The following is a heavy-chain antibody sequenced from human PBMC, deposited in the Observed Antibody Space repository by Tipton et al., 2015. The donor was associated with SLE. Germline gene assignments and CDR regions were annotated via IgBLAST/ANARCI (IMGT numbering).Heavy chain of an antibody. CDR2: INHSGST. D-gene: IGHD6-13*01. CDR1: GGSISSHY. Sequence: TLSLTCTVSGGSISSHYWSWIRQPPGKGLEWIGEINHSGSTNYNPSLKSRVTISVDTFKNQFSLKLSSVTAADTAVYYCARDDSSPTGETNWFDPWGQGNLVTGSA. J-gene: IGHJ5*02. CDR3: ARDDSSPTGETNWFDP. V-gene: IGHV4-34*01.